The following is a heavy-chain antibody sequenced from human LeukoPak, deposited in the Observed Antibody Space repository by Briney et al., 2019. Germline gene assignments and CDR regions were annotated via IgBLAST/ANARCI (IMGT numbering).Heavy chain of an antibody. V-gene: IGHV4-39*01. D-gene: IGHD2-15*01. CDR1: GGSISSSSYY. J-gene: IGHJ6*03. CDR2: IYYSGST. Sequence: NPSETLSLTCTVSGGSISSSSYYWGWIRQPPGKGLEWIGSIYYSGSTYYNPSLKSRVTISVDTSKNQFSLKLSSVTAADTAVYYCARLWMVVAATKSSTDYYYMDVWGKGTTVTISS. CDR3: ARLWMVVAATKSSTDYYYMDV.